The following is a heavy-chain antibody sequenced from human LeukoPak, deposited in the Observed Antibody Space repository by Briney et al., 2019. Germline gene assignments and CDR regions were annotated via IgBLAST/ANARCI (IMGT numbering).Heavy chain of an antibody. CDR3: ARHSIAAAGSWGGLNWFDP. CDR1: GYSISSGYY. CDR2: IYHSGST. Sequence: PSETLSLTCVVSGYSISSGYYWGWIRQPPGKGLEWIGSIYHSGSTYYNPSLKSRVTISVDTSKNQFSLKLSSVTAADTAVYYCARHSIAAAGSWGGLNWFDPWGQGTLVTVSS. J-gene: IGHJ5*02. V-gene: IGHV4-38-2*01. D-gene: IGHD6-13*01.